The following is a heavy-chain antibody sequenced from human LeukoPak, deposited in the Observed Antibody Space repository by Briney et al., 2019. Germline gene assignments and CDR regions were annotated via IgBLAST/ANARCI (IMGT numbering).Heavy chain of an antibody. CDR3: ATGVLEVIAVAGTLTD. Sequence: ASVKVSCKVSGYTLTELSMHWVRQAPGKGLEWMGGFDPEDGETIYAQKFQGRVTMTEDTSTDTAYMELSSLRSEDTAVYYCATGVLEVIAVAGTLTDWGQGTLVTVSS. V-gene: IGHV1-24*01. CDR1: GYTLTELS. D-gene: IGHD6-19*01. CDR2: FDPEDGET. J-gene: IGHJ4*02.